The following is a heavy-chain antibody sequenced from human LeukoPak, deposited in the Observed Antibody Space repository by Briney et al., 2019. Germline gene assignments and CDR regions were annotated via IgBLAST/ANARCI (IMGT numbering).Heavy chain of an antibody. Sequence: GASVKVSCKASGYTLTGYYMHWVRQAPGQGLEWMGWINPNSGDTNYAQKFQGRVTMTRDTSISTAYMELSRLRSDDTAVYYCARDRSGDDDFWSGYYTNYFDPWGQGTLVTVSS. CDR3: ARDRSGDDDFWSGYYTNYFDP. J-gene: IGHJ5*02. CDR2: INPNSGDT. CDR1: GYTLTGYY. D-gene: IGHD3-3*01. V-gene: IGHV1-2*02.